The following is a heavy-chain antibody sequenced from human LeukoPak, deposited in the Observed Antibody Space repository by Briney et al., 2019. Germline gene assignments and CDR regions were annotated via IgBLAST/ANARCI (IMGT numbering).Heavy chain of an antibody. CDR2: ISGSGGST. CDR3: ARRLGYCSSTSCSGYMDV. J-gene: IGHJ6*03. V-gene: IGHV3-23*01. Sequence: PGGSLRFSCAASGFTFSSYAMSWVRQAPGKGLEWVSAISGSGGSTYNADSVKGRFTISRDNSKNTLYLQMNSLRAEDTAVYYCARRLGYCSSTSCSGYMDVWGKGTTVTVSS. CDR1: GFTFSSYA. D-gene: IGHD2-2*03.